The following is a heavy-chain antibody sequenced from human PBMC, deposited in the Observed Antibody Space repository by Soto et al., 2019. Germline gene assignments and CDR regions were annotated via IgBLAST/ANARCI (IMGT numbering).Heavy chain of an antibody. Sequence: ASVKVSCKTSGYTFTAYYMHWVRQAPGQGLEWMGWINPNSGGTNYAQKFQGWVTLTRDTSISTAYMELSRLTSDDTAVYYCARDHCTSPGCYEDYYYGMDVWGQGTTVTVSS. V-gene: IGHV1-2*04. D-gene: IGHD2-2*01. CDR2: INPNSGGT. CDR1: GYTFTAYY. J-gene: IGHJ6*02. CDR3: ARDHCTSPGCYEDYYYGMDV.